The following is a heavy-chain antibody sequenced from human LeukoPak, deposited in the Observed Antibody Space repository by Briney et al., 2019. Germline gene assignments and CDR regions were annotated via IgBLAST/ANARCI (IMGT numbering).Heavy chain of an antibody. CDR2: IIPIFGTA. D-gene: IGHD6-13*01. V-gene: IGHV1-69*13. Sequence: SVKVSCKASGGTFSSYAISWVRQAPGQGLEWVGGIIPIFGTANYAQKFQGRVTITADESTSTAYMELSSLRSEDTAVYYCARGRGMRKWQQLVYWGQGTLVTVSS. CDR1: GGTFSSYA. J-gene: IGHJ4*02. CDR3: ARGRGMRKWQQLVY.